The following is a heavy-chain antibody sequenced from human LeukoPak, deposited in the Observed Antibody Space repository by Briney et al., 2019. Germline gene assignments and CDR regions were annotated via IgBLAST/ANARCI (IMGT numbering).Heavy chain of an antibody. J-gene: IGHJ6*03. V-gene: IGHV4-4*07. CDR2: IYTSGST. CDR1: GGSISSYY. Sequence: PSETLSLTCTVSGGSISSYYWSWIRQPAGKGLEWIGRIYTSGSTNYNPSLKSRVTMSVDTSKNQFSLKLSSVTAADTAVYYCARDRVTTPYYYYYMDVWGKGTTVTVSS. CDR3: ARDRVTTPYYYYYMDV. D-gene: IGHD1-14*01.